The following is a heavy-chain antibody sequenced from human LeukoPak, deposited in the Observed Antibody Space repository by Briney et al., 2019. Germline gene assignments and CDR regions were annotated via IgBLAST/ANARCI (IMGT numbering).Heavy chain of an antibody. D-gene: IGHD4-17*01. J-gene: IGHJ4*02. CDR3: ARGGGYGDYRYYFDY. V-gene: IGHV3-23*01. Sequence: GGSLRLSCAASGFTFSSYAMSWVRQAPGKGLEWVSAISGSGGSTYYADSVKGRFTISRDNSKNTLYLQMNSLRAEDTAVYYCARGGGYGDYRYYFDYWGQGTLVTVSS. CDR1: GFTFSSYA. CDR2: ISGSGGST.